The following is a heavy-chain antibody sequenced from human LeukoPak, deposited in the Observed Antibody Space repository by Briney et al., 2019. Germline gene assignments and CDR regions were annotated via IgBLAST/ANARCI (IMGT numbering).Heavy chain of an antibody. CDR3: ARDREGFGESYFDY. J-gene: IGHJ4*02. CDR1: GFTFSSYE. Sequence: GGSLRLSCAASGFTFSSYEMNWVRQAPGKGLEWVSYISSSGSTIYYADSVKGRFTISRDNAKNSLYLQMNSLRAEDTAMYYCARDREGFGESYFDYWGQGTLVTASS. CDR2: ISSSGSTI. D-gene: IGHD3-10*01. V-gene: IGHV3-48*03.